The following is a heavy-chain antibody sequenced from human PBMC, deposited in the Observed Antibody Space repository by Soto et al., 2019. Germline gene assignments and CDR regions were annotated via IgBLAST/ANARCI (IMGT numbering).Heavy chain of an antibody. D-gene: IGHD1-26*01. J-gene: IGHJ4*02. Sequence: QVQLVQSGAEVKKPGSSVKVSCKASGGTFSSYSINWVRQAPGQGLEWMGEIIPIFGTANYAQKFQGRVTITADASTSTAYLELRSLRSEDTAVYYCARDGGRHSGGIDYWGQGTRVTVSS. V-gene: IGHV1-69*01. CDR1: GGTFSSYS. CDR2: IIPIFGTA. CDR3: ARDGGRHSGGIDY.